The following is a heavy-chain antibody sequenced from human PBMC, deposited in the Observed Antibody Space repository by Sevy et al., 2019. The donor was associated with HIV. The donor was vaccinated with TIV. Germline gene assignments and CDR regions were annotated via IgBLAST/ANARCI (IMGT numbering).Heavy chain of an antibody. CDR3: AKGGTREVGATVTPFDY. Sequence: GGSLRLSCEASGFTFDDYAMHWVRQAPGKGLEWVSGINWNSGNIGYEDSVRGRFTISRDNAEKSQFLQMNSLRGEDTAFYYCAKGGTREVGATVTPFDYWGQGTLVTVSS. J-gene: IGHJ4*02. V-gene: IGHV3-9*01. D-gene: IGHD4-4*01. CDR2: INWNSGNI. CDR1: GFTFDDYA.